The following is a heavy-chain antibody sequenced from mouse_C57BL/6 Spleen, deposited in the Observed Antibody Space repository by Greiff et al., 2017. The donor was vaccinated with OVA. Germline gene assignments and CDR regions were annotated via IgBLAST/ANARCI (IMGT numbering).Heavy chain of an antibody. CDR3: ARRTTDYAMDY. J-gene: IGHJ4*01. CDR1: GYAFSSSW. Sequence: VQLQQSGPELVKPGASVKISCKASGYAFSSSWMNWVKQRPGKGLEWIGRIYPGDGDTNYNGKFKGKATLTADKSSSTAYMQLSSLTSEDSAVYVCARRTTDYAMDYWGQGTSVTVSS. D-gene: IGHD3-1*01. CDR2: IYPGDGDT. V-gene: IGHV1-82*01.